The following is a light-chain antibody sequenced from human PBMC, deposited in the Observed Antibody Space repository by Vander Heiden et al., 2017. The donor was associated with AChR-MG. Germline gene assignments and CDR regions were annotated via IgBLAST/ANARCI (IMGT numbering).Light chain of an antibody. Sequence: QSVLTQPPSVSAAPGRRVPISCTRSNPNLRSSYDVHWYQQLPGTAPKLLIYDNNNRPSGCPDRFSGSKSGTSASLAITGLQPEDEGDYYCQSFDSNLRVFGTGTNVTVL. CDR2: DNN. J-gene: IGLJ1*01. CDR1: NPNLRSSYD. CDR3: QSFDSNLRV. V-gene: IGLV1-40*01.